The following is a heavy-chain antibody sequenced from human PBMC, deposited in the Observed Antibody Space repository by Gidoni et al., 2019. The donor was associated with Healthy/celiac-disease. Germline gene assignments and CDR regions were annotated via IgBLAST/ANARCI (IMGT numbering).Heavy chain of an antibody. J-gene: IGHJ4*02. CDR1: GFTFDDYA. D-gene: IGHD3-22*01. CDR2: ISWNSGSI. CDR3: AKDTEEVITFGLDY. V-gene: IGHV3-9*01. Sequence: EVQLVESGGGLVQPGRSLRLSCAASGFTFDDYAMHWVRQAPGKGLEWVSGISWNSGSIGYADSVKGRFTISRDNAKNSLYLQMNSLRAEDTALYYCAKDTEEVITFGLDYWGQGTLVTVSS.